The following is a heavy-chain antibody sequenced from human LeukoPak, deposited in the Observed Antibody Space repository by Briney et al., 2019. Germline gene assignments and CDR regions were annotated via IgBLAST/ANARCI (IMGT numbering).Heavy chain of an antibody. CDR1: GGSISSSSYY. V-gene: IGHV4-39*01. Sequence: SETLSLTCTVSGGSISSSSYYWGWIRQPPGKGLEWIGSIYYSGSTYYNPSLKSRATISVDTSKNQFSLKLSSVTAADTAVYYCARGRKGLGYWGQGTLVTVSS. J-gene: IGHJ4*02. CDR3: ARGRKGLGY. CDR2: IYYSGST.